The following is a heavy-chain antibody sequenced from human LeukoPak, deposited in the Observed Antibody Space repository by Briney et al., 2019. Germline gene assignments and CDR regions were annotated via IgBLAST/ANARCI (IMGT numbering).Heavy chain of an antibody. J-gene: IGHJ4*02. V-gene: IGHV1-69*04. CDR2: IIPILGIA. CDR1: GGTFSSYA. Sequence: SVKASCKASGGTFSSYAISWVRQAPGQGLEWMGRIIPILGIANYAQKFQGRVTITADKSTSTAYMELSSLRSEDTAVYYCARDLPTVTAEVWGQGTLVTVSS. CDR3: ARDLPTVTAEV. D-gene: IGHD2-21*02.